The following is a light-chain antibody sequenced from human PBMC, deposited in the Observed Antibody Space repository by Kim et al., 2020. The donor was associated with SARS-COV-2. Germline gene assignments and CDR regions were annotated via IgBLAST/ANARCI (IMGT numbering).Light chain of an antibody. J-gene: IGLJ2*01. CDR2: YNT. V-gene: IGLV3-21*01. Sequence: PGETARITCGGNNIRTNHVHWYRQKPGQAPVLVIYYNTDRPSGIPERFSGSNFGTTATLTISRVEAGDEADYYCQVWDSSDYFYVIFGGGTQLNVL. CDR3: QVWDSSDYFYVI. CDR1: NIRTNH.